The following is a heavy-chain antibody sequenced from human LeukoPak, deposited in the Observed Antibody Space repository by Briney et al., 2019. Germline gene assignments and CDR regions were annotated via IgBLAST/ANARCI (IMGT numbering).Heavy chain of an antibody. CDR3: ARVDYYDSSGYYGHFDY. D-gene: IGHD3-22*01. J-gene: IGHJ4*02. V-gene: IGHV1-69*04. CDR2: IIPILGIA. Sequence: SVKVSCKASGYTFTSYYMHWVRQAPGQGLEWMGRIIPILGIANYAQKFQGRVTITADKSTSTAYMELSSLRSEDTAVYYCARVDYYDSSGYYGHFDYWGQGTLVTVSS. CDR1: GYTFTSYY.